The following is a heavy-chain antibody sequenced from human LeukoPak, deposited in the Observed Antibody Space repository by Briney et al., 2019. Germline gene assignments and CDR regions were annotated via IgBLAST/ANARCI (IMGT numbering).Heavy chain of an antibody. CDR1: GGSISDYY. J-gene: IGHJ4*02. CDR2: IYYSGST. V-gene: IGHV4-59*12. D-gene: IGHD6-19*01. CDR3: ARVPGQWLVQTSYYFDY. Sequence: SETLSLTCTVSGGSISDYYWSWFRQPPGKGLEWIGYIYYSGSTSYNPSLRSRVTISIDTSKNQFSLKLSSVTAADTAVYYCARVPGQWLVQTSYYFDYWGQGTLVTVSS.